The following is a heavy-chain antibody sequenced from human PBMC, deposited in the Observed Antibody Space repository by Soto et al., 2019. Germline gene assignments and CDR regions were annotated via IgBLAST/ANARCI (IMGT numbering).Heavy chain of an antibody. V-gene: IGHV4-30-2*01. Sequence: QLQLQESGSGLVKPSQTLSLTCAVSGGSINTATHSWSWIRQPPGKGLEWIGYIYHSGSTYYNPSAKGQVTISIDRSNNQFALRLSSVTAADTAVYYCARGGGVTTTGDDYWGQGILVTVSS. CDR2: IYHSGST. CDR3: ARGGGVTTTGDDY. CDR1: GGSINTATHS. J-gene: IGHJ4*02. D-gene: IGHD4-4*01.